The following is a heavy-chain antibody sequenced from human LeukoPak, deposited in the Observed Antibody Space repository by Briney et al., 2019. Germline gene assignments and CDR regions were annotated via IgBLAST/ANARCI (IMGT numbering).Heavy chain of an antibody. V-gene: IGHV3-11*04. CDR3: ASGYYDNGRYPPYFDY. Sequence: PGGSLRLSCAASGFTFGDYYMNWIRQAPGKGLEWVSYISSRGSTIYYADSVKGRFTLSRDSAKNSLYLQMNSLRAEDTAVYYCASGYYDNGRYPPYFDYWGQGTLVTVSS. CDR1: GFTFGDYY. CDR2: ISSRGSTI. D-gene: IGHD3-22*01. J-gene: IGHJ4*02.